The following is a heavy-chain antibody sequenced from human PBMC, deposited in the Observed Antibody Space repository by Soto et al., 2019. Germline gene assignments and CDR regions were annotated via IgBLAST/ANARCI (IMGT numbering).Heavy chain of an antibody. Sequence: PGVSLRLSCSGSGFTFSRYSLMWFRQAPGKGLEYVSTINSIGDNTWYAGSVKGRFTTSRDNSMNTVYLQMSSLRSEDTSVYYFVPFYLFWSGGIEFLARAPGGRGTRVTVS. J-gene: IGHJ4*02. CDR2: INSIGDNT. CDR1: GFTFSRYS. D-gene: IGHD3-3*01. CDR3: VPFYLFWSGGIEFLARAP. V-gene: IGHV3-64D*08.